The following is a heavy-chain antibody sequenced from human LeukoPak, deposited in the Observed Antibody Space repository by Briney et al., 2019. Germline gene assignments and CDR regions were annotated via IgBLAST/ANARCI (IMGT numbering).Heavy chain of an antibody. Sequence: SETLSLTCAVYGGSFSGYYWSWIRQPPGKGLEWIGEINHSGSTNYNPSLKSRVTISVDTSKNQFSLKLSSVTAADTAVYYCGGSGWKSYYYYMDVWGKGTTVTISS. V-gene: IGHV4-34*01. CDR3: GGSGWKSYYYYMDV. J-gene: IGHJ6*03. CDR1: GGSFSGYY. D-gene: IGHD6-19*01. CDR2: INHSGST.